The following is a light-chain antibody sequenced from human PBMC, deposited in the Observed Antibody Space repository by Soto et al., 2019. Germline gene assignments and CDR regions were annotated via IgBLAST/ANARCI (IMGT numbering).Light chain of an antibody. CDR3: QQYGSSPLT. CDR2: GAS. Sequence: VLTQSPDTLSLSPGERATLSCRASERISSNFLAWYQQRPGQAPRLLIYGASTRASGIPDRFSGSGSGTDFALTISRLEPEDFAVFYCQQYGSSPLTFGGGTKVEIK. J-gene: IGKJ4*01. V-gene: IGKV3-20*01. CDR1: ERISSNF.